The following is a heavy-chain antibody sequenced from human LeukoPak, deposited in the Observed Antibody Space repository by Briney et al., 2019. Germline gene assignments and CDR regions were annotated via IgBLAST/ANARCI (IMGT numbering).Heavy chain of an antibody. CDR2: IDSDGSTT. Sequence: PGRTLRLSCAASEFTFSLYWMHCVRDAPGKGRVCGSRIDSDGSTTNYADSVRGRFTISRDNAKKTLYLQMNSLSVEDTAVYYCARPVNSDSRNGLHIWGQGKMVTVSS. CDR3: ARPVNSDSRNGLHI. CDR1: EFTFSLYW. V-gene: IGHV3-74*01. J-gene: IGHJ3*02. D-gene: IGHD2-8*01.